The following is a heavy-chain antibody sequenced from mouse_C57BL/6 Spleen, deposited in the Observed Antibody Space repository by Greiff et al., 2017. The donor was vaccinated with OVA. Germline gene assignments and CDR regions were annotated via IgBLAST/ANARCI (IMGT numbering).Heavy chain of an antibody. D-gene: IGHD1-1*01. CDR1: GYTFTDYY. CDR3: ARAYYYGSQGY. V-gene: IGHV1-26*01. Sequence: VQLQQSGPELVKPGASVKISCKASGYTFTDYYMNWEKQSHGRSLEWIGDINPNNGGTSYNQKFKGKATLTVDKSSSTAYMELRSLTSEDSAVYYCARAYYYGSQGYWGQGTTLTVSS. J-gene: IGHJ2*01. CDR2: INPNNGGT.